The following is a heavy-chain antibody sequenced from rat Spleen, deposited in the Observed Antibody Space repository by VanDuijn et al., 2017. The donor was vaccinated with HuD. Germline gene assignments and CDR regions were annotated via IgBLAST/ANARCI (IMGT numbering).Heavy chain of an antibody. D-gene: IGHD5-1*01. V-gene: IGHV5-25*01. CDR3: ARGTGRRNWFAY. J-gene: IGHJ3*01. CDR2: ISPSGGST. CDR1: GFTFSDYD. Sequence: EVQLVESGGGLVQPGRSLKLSCAASGFTFSDYDMAWVRQAPTKGLEWVASISPSGGSTYYRDSVKGRFTVSRNNAKSTLYLQMDSLRSEDTATYYCARGTGRRNWFAYWGQGTLVTVSS.